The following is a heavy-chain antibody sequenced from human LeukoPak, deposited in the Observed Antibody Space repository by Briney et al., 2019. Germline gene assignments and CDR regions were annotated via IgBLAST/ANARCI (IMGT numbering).Heavy chain of an antibody. Sequence: ASVKVSCKASGYTFTSYGISWVRQAPGQGLEWMGWISAYNGNTNYAQKLQGRVTMTTDTSTSTAYMELRGLRSDDTAVYYCAREGSVDTAMVTGSYYYYGMDVWGQGTTVTVSS. J-gene: IGHJ6*02. D-gene: IGHD5-18*01. CDR2: ISAYNGNT. CDR1: GYTFTSYG. CDR3: AREGSVDTAMVTGSYYYYGMDV. V-gene: IGHV1-18*01.